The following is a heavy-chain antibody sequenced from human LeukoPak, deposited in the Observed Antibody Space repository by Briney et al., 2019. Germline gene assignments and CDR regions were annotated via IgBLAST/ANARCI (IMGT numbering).Heavy chain of an antibody. CDR2: IYPGDSDT. J-gene: IGHJ3*02. V-gene: IGHV5-51*01. CDR3: ARDMTTVTANAFDI. Sequence: GESLMISCKGSGYSFTSCCIGWVRHMAGKDLEWRGIIYPGDSDTRYSPSFQSHVIISADNSFSTAYLQWSSLKASDTAMYYCARDMTTVTANAFDIWGQGTMVTVSS. D-gene: IGHD4-17*01. CDR1: GYSFTSCC.